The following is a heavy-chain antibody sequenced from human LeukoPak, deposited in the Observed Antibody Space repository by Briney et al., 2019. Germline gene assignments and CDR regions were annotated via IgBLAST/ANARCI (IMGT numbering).Heavy chain of an antibody. J-gene: IGHJ3*02. CDR3: ARESGKGAFDI. Sequence: QPGGSLRLSCAVSGFTFSNYDIYWIRQAPGKGLEWATFIRYDGSNQYYADSVKGRFTISRDNSKNTVFLQMNSLRTEDTAVYYCARESGKGAFDIWGQGTMVTVSP. CDR2: IRYDGSNQ. D-gene: IGHD3-10*01. V-gene: IGHV3-30*02. CDR1: GFTFSNYD.